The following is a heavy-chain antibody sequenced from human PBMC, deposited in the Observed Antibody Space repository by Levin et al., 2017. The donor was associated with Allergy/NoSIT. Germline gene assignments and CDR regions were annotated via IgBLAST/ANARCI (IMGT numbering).Heavy chain of an antibody. CDR3: VKELYGIGWTYDY. D-gene: IGHD6-19*01. CDR2: ISSNGGST. J-gene: IGHJ4*02. Sequence: GESLKISCSASGFIFSSYGMHWVRQAPGKGLEYVSAISSNGGSTYYADSVKGRFTISRDNFKNTLYLQMDSLRAEDTALYYCVKELYGIGWTYDYWGQGTLVTVSS. V-gene: IGHV3-64D*06. CDR1: GFIFSSYG.